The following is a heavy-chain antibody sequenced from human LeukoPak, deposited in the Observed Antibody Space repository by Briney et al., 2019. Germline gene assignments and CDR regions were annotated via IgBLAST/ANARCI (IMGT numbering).Heavy chain of an antibody. J-gene: IGHJ3*02. D-gene: IGHD3-22*01. CDR1: GGTFSTYA. CDR2: IIPKFDIA. V-gene: IGHV1-69*04. CDR3: ARDIPGNSGYFNDAFDM. Sequence: RVASVKVSCKAFGGTFSTYAINWVRQAPGQGLEWMGRIIPKFDIANYAQKFQGRVTIITEQSTTTAYMELSSLRSEETAVYFCARDIPGNSGYFNDAFDMWGQGTMVTVSS.